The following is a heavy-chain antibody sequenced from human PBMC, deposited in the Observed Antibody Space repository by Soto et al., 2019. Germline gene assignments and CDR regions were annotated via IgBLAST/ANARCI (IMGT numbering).Heavy chain of an antibody. J-gene: IGHJ5*02. V-gene: IGHV1-2*04. CDR1: GYTFTGYY. D-gene: IGHD2-15*01. CDR3: ARGNVVVVAATLIYGTNWFDP. CDR2: INPNSGGT. Sequence: GASVKVSCKASGYTFTGYYMHWVRQAPGQGLEWMGWINPNSGGTNYAQKFQGWVTMTRDTSISTAYMELSRLRSDDTAVYYCARGNVVVVAATLIYGTNWFDPWGQGTLVTVSS.